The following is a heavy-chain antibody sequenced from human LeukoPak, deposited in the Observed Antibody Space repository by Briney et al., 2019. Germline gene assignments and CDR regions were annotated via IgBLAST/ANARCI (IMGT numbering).Heavy chain of an antibody. Sequence: GGSLRLSCAAAGFAFSSYAMSCVRQAPGEGLEWVSDISGSGGSTYYADSVKGRFTISRDNSKNTLYLQMNSLRAEDTAVYYCAKGGYFDSTNEDYFDYWGQGTLVTVSS. D-gene: IGHD3-9*01. V-gene: IGHV3-23*01. CDR3: AKGGYFDSTNEDYFDY. CDR2: ISGSGGST. CDR1: GFAFSSYA. J-gene: IGHJ4*02.